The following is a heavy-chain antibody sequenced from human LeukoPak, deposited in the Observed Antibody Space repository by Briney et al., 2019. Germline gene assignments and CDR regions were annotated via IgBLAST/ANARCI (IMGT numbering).Heavy chain of an antibody. V-gene: IGHV3-23*01. CDR3: AKPFARGYSGYDSQS. Sequence: GGSLRLSCAASGFTFSSYAMSWVRQAPGKGLEWVSDISGSGGSTYYADSVKGRFTISRDNSKNTLYLQMNSLRAEDTAVYYCAKPFARGYSGYDSQSWGQGTLVTVSS. J-gene: IGHJ4*02. D-gene: IGHD5-12*01. CDR2: ISGSGGST. CDR1: GFTFSSYA.